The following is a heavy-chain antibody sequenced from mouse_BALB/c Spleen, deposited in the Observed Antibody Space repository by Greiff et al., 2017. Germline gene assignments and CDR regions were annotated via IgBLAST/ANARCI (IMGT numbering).Heavy chain of an antibody. CDR1: GFNIKDTY. J-gene: IGHJ3*01. CDR3: ARDWDGAY. Sequence: EVQLQQSGAELVKPGASVKLSCTASGFNIKDTYMHWVKQRPEQGLEWIGRIDPANGNTKYDPKFQGKATITADTSSNTAYLQLSSLTSEDTAVYYCARDWDGAYWGQGTLVTVAA. V-gene: IGHV14-3*02. D-gene: IGHD4-1*01. CDR2: IDPANGNT.